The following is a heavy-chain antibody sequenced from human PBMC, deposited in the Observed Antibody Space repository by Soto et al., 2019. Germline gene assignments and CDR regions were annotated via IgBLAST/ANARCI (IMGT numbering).Heavy chain of an antibody. CDR2: IYYSGST. D-gene: IGHD3-3*01. V-gene: IGHV4-30-4*08. CDR1: GGSISSGGYS. J-gene: IGHJ4*02. CDR3: ARVVGNQDFWSGYYYFDY. Sequence: SETLSLICAVSGGSISSGGYSWSWIRQPPGKGLEWIGYIYYSGSTYYNPSLKSRVTIPVDTSKNQFSLKLSSVTAADTAVYYCARVVGNQDFWSGYYYFDYWGQGTLVTVSS.